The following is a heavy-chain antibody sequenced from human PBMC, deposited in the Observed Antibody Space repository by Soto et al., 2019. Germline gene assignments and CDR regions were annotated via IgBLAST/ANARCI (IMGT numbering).Heavy chain of an antibody. J-gene: IGHJ6*02. V-gene: IGHV2-5*02. D-gene: IGHD5-18*01. CDR3: AHSLVDTAMAGWGGDYYYGMDV. CDR1: RFSLSTSGVG. CDR2: IYWDDDK. Sequence: QITLKESGPTLVKPTQTLTLTCTFSRFSLSTSGVGVGWIRQPPGKALEWLALIYWDDDKRYSPSLKSRLTITKDTSKNQVVLTMTNMDPVDTAPYYCAHSLVDTAMAGWGGDYYYGMDVWGQGTTVTVSS.